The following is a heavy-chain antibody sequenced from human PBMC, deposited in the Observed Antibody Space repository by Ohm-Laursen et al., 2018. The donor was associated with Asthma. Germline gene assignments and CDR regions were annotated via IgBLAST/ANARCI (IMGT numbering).Heavy chain of an antibody. CDR2: IIPIFGTA. CDR3: ARDRNSVVVPAAIYYYYGMDV. CDR1: GGTFSSYA. D-gene: IGHD2-2*01. Sequence: SVKVSCKASGGTFSSYAISWVRQAPGQGLEWMGGIIPIFGTANYAQKFQGRVTITADESTSTDYMELSSLRSEDTAVYYCARDRNSVVVPAAIYYYYGMDVWGQGTTVTVSS. J-gene: IGHJ6*02. V-gene: IGHV1-69*13.